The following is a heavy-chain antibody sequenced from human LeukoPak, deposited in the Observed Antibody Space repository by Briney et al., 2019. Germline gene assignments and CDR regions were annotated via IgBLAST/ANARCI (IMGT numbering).Heavy chain of an antibody. D-gene: IGHD5-24*01. CDR1: GGTFSSYA. J-gene: IGHJ3*02. CDR2: IIPIFGTA. V-gene: IGHV1-69*05. CDR3: ARTNRDGYNYDAFDI. Sequence: GSSVKVSCKASGGTFSSYAISWVRQAPGQGLEWMGGIIPIFGTANYAQKFQGRVTITTDESTSTAYMELSSLRSEGTAVYYCARTNRDGYNYDAFDIWGQGTMVTVSS.